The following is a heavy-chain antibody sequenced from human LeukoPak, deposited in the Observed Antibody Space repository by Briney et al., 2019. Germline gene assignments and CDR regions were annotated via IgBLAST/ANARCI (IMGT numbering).Heavy chain of an antibody. V-gene: IGHV4-39*01. D-gene: IGHD6-13*01. Sequence: SETLSLTCTVSGGSISSSSYYWGWIRQPPGKGLEWNGSIYYSGSTYYNPSLKSRVTISVDTSKNQFSLKLSSVTAADTAVYYCARRPSYSSSWFFDYWGQGTLVTVSS. CDR1: GGSISSSSYY. CDR3: ARRPSYSSSWFFDY. CDR2: IYYSGST. J-gene: IGHJ4*02.